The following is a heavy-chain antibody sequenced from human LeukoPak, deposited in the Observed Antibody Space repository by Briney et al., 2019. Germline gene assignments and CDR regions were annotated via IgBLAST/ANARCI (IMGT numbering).Heavy chain of an antibody. CDR1: GFTFSSYG. CDR2: IRYDGSNK. D-gene: IGHD3-22*01. Sequence: GGSLRLSCAASGFTFSSYGRHWVRQAPGKGLEWVAFIRYDGSNKYYADSVKGRFTISRDNSKNTLYLQMNSLRAEDTAVYYCAKIRITMIVGDAFDIWGQGTMVTVSS. V-gene: IGHV3-30*02. CDR3: AKIRITMIVGDAFDI. J-gene: IGHJ3*02.